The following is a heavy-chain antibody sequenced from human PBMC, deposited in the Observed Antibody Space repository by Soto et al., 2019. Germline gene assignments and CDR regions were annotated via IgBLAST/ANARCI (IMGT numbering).Heavy chain of an antibody. J-gene: IGHJ3*02. Sequence: ASVKVSCKASGGTFSSYAISWVRQAPGQGLEWMGGIIPIFGTANYAQKFQGRVTITADESTSTAYMELSSLRSEDTAEYYCARVSMDSSSYAFDIWGQGTMVTVSS. V-gene: IGHV1-69*13. D-gene: IGHD6-6*01. CDR1: GGTFSSYA. CDR3: ARVSMDSSSYAFDI. CDR2: IIPIFGTA.